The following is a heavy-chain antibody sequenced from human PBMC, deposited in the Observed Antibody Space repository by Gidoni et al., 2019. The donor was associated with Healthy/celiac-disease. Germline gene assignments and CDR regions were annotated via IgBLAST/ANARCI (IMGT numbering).Heavy chain of an antibody. J-gene: IGHJ4*02. CDR1: GFTCSSYG. CDR3: AKDDGY. CDR2: ISYDGSNK. V-gene: IGHV3-30*18. Sequence: QVQLVESGGGVVQPGRSLSLPCAASGFTCSSYGMHWVRQAPGKGLEWVAVISYDGSNKYYADSVKGRFTISRYNSKNTLYLQMNSLRAEDTAVYYCAKDDGYWGQGTLVTVSS.